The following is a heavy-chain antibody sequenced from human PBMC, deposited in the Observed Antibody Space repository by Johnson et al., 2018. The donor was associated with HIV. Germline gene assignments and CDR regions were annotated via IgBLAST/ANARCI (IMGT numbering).Heavy chain of an antibody. J-gene: IGHJ3*02. CDR2: ISWNSGSI. CDR1: GFTFDDYA. V-gene: IGHV3-9*01. CDR3: ATDGTRDIVANGAFDI. D-gene: IGHD2-15*01. Sequence: VQLVESGGGLVQPGRSLRLSCAASGFTFDDYAMHWVRQAPGKVLEWVSGISWNSGSIGYADSVKGRFTISRDNAKNSLYLQMNSRRAEDTAVYYCATDGTRDIVANGAFDIWGQGTMVTVSS.